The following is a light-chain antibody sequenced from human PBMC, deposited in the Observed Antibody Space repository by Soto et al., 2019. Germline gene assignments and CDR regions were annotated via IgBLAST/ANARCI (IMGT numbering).Light chain of an antibody. CDR2: EVS. J-gene: IGLJ1*01. Sequence: QSALTQPPSASGSPGQSVTISCTGTSSDVGYYNYVSWYQQYPGKAPKLLIYEVSKRPSGVPDRFSGSKSGNTASLTVSGLQAADEADYYCTSYAGTDVHYVFGPGTKLTVL. V-gene: IGLV2-8*01. CDR1: SSDVGYYNY. CDR3: TSYAGTDVHYV.